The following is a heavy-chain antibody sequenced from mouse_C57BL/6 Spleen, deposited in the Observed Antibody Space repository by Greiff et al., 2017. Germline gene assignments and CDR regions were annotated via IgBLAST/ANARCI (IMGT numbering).Heavy chain of an antibody. J-gene: IGHJ3*01. CDR1: GFSLTSYG. V-gene: IGHV2-6-1*01. CDR2: IWSDGST. Sequence: VKLMESGPGLVAPSQSLSITCTVSGFSLTSYGVHWVRQPPGKGLEWLVVIWSDGSTTYNSALKPRLSISKDNSKSQVFLKMNSLQTDDTAMYYCARHGDYDGETWFAYWGQGTLVTVSA. CDR3: ARHGDYDGETWFAY. D-gene: IGHD2-4*01.